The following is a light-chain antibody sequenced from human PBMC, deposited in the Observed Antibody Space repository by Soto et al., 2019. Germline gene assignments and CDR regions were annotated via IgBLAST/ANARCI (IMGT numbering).Light chain of an antibody. CDR1: QSISSW. Sequence: DIQMTQSPSILSASVGDRVTITFRASQSISSWLAWYQQKPGKAPKLLIYAASSLHTGVPLRFSGSGSGTDFSLTISSLQPEDFATYYCKQSKSFPLTFGGGTKVDIK. CDR2: AAS. CDR3: KQSKSFPLT. V-gene: IGKV1-12*01. J-gene: IGKJ4*01.